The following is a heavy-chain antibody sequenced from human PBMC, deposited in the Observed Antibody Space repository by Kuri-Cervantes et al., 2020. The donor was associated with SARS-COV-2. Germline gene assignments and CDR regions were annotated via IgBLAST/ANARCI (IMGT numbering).Heavy chain of an antibody. V-gene: IGHV4-38-2*02. CDR1: GYSISSGYY. CDR2: IYYSGST. J-gene: IGHJ4*02. CDR3: ARIGTQYYFDY. Sequence: SETLSLTCTVSGYSISSGYYWGWIRQPPGKGLEWIGSIYYSGSTYYNPSLKSRVTISVDTSKNQFSLKLSSVTAADTAVYYCARIGTQYYFDYWGQGTLVTVSS.